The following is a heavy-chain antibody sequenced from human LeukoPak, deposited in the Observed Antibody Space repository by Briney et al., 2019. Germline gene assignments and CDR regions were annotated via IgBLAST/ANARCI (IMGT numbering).Heavy chain of an antibody. V-gene: IGHV3-48*03. CDR2: ISSSGSTI. CDR3: ASEKADYYDSSGYLDH. D-gene: IGHD3-22*01. Sequence: GGSLRLSCAASGFTFSSYEMNWVRQAPGKGLEWVSYISSSGSTIYYADSVKGRFTISRDNAKNSLYLQMNSLRAEDTAVYYCASEKADYYDSSGYLDHWGQGTLVTVSS. CDR1: GFTFSSYE. J-gene: IGHJ4*02.